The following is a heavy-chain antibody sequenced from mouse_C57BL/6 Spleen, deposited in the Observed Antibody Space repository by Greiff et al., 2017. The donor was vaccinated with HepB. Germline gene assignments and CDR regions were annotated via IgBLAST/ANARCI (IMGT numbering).Heavy chain of an antibody. D-gene: IGHD1-1*01. Sequence: QVQLKQPGAELVRPGTSVKLSCKASGYTFTSYWMHWVKQRPGQGLEWIGVIDPSDSYTNYNQKFKGKATLTVDTSSSTAYMQLSSLTSEDSAVYYCARSLIYYYGSSYGYAMDYWGQGTSVTVSS. CDR3: ARSLIYYYGSSYGYAMDY. CDR2: IDPSDSYT. J-gene: IGHJ4*01. V-gene: IGHV1-59*01. CDR1: GYTFTSYW.